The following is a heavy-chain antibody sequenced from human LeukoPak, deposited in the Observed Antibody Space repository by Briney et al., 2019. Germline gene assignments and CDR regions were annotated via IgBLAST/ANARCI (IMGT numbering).Heavy chain of an antibody. CDR1: GYSFATYW. Sequence: GQSLKISCKGSGYSFATYWIGWVRQMPGKGLGWRGIIYPGESDTMYSPSFQGQVTISVDKSISTAYLQWSSLKASDTAMYYCARRQISATDTNWFDPWGQGTLVIVSS. CDR2: IYPGESDT. CDR3: ARRQISATDTNWFDP. D-gene: IGHD6-13*01. J-gene: IGHJ5*02. V-gene: IGHV5-51*01.